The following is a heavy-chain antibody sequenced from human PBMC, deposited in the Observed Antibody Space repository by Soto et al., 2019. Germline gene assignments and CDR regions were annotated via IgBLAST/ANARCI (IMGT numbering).Heavy chain of an antibody. D-gene: IGHD1-26*01. J-gene: IGHJ6*04. CDR2: ISGSGGST. Sequence: GGSLRLSCAASGFTFSSYAMSWVRQAPGKGLEWVSAISGSGGSTYYADSVKGRFTISRDNSKNTLYLQMNSLRAEDTAVYYCAKDSSGSYYYYYYGMDVWGKGTTVTVSS. V-gene: IGHV3-23*01. CDR1: GFTFSSYA. CDR3: AKDSSGSYYYYYYGMDV.